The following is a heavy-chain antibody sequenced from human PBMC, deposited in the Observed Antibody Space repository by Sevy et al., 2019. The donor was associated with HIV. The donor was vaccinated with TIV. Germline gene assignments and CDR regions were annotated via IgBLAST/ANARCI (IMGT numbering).Heavy chain of an antibody. V-gene: IGHV1-18*01. J-gene: IGHJ5*02. Sequence: ASVKVSCKASGYTFTSFGISWVRQAPGQGLEWVGWISVYNGKTNHTQKLQGRVTMTTDTSTSTAYMELKSLRSDDTAVYYCARRGAFDFDTSGFLSPWGQGTLVTVSS. CDR1: GYTFTSFG. D-gene: IGHD3-22*01. CDR3: ARRGAFDFDTSGFLSP. CDR2: ISVYNGKT.